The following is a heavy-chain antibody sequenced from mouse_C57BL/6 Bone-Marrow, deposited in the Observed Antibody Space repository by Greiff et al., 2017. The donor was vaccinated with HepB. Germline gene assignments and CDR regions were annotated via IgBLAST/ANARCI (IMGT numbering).Heavy chain of an antibody. CDR3: ARSGSSPGYFDV. J-gene: IGHJ1*03. CDR2: IDPKSGGT. D-gene: IGHD1-1*01. CDR1: GYTFTSYW. Sequence: QVQLQQPGAELVKPGASVKLSCKASGYTFTSYWMHWVKQRPGRGLEWIGRIDPKSGGTKYNEKFKSKDKLTVDKPSSTAYMQLSSLTSEDSAVYYCARSGSSPGYFDVWGTGTTVTVSS. V-gene: IGHV1-72*01.